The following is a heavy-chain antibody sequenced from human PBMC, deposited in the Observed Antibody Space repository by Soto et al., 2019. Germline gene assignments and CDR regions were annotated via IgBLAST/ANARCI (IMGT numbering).Heavy chain of an antibody. CDR3: ARDLGYCSGGSCYSVYYYGMDV. Sequence: ASVKVSCKAFGYTFTSYYMHWVRQAPGQGLEWMGIINPSGGSTSYAQKFQGRVTMTRDTSTSTVYMELSSLRSEDTAVYYCARDLGYCSGGSCYSVYYYGMDVWGQGTTVTVSS. CDR1: GYTFTSYY. V-gene: IGHV1-46*01. CDR2: INPSGGST. D-gene: IGHD2-15*01. J-gene: IGHJ6*02.